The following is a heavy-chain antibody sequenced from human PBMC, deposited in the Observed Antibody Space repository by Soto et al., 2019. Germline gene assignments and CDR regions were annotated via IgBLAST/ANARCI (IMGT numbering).Heavy chain of an antibody. CDR1: GFTLSDHY. V-gene: IGHV3-72*01. D-gene: IGHD3-22*01. Sequence: PGGSLRLSCAGFGFTLSDHYIDWVRQAPGKGLEWVGRSRDKPQGYSTAYAASVKGRFTTSRDESKNSAYLQMNSLKTEDTAVYYCVRATYFSDSSGYTRCLDYWGQGTLVTVSS. J-gene: IGHJ4*02. CDR3: VRATYFSDSSGYTRCLDY. CDR2: SRDKPQGYST.